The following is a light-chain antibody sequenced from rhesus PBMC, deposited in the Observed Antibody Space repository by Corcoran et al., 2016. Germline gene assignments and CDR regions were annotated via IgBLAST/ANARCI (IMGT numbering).Light chain of an antibody. Sequence: DIVMTQSPDSLAVSLGERVTINCKSSQSLLYRSNNKNYLVWYQLKPGRAPKLLIYWASTRESGVPNRFRGSGSGTGFTLTNSGLQPEDGAVYYCQQYCSTPWTFGQGTKVEIK. CDR1: QSLLYRSNNKNY. CDR3: QQYCSTPWT. V-gene: IGKV4-1*01. CDR2: WAS. J-gene: IGKJ1*01.